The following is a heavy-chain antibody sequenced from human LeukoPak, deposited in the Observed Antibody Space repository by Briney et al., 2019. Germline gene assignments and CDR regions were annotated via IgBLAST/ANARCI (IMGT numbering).Heavy chain of an antibody. CDR2: ISGSGGST. CDR3: AKDRNLIAAADFDY. CDR1: GFTVSSNY. Sequence: PGGSLRLSCAASGFTVSSNYMSWVRQAPGKGLEWVSAISGSGGSTYYADSVKGRFTISRDNSKNTLYLQMNSLRAEDTAVYYCAKDRNLIAAADFDYWGQGTLVTVSS. V-gene: IGHV3-23*01. D-gene: IGHD6-13*01. J-gene: IGHJ4*02.